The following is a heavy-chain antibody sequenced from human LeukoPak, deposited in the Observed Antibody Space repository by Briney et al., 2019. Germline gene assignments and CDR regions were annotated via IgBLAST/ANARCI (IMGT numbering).Heavy chain of an antibody. Sequence: ASVKVSCKASGYTFTSYDINWVRQAPGQGLEWMGWISAYNGNTNYAQKLQGRVTMTTDTSTSTAYMELRSLRSDDTAVYYCARVGGEYVLRYFDWLLPRGDWFDPWGQGTLVTVSS. CDR3: ARVGGEYVLRYFDWLLPRGDWFDP. CDR1: GYTFTSYD. V-gene: IGHV1-18*01. J-gene: IGHJ5*02. CDR2: ISAYNGNT. D-gene: IGHD3-9*01.